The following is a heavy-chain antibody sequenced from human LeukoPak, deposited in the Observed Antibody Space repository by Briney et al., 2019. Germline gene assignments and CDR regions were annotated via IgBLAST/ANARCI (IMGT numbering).Heavy chain of an antibody. D-gene: IGHD1-26*01. CDR3: ARARSAGAREEFDY. CDR1: GGSISSYY. J-gene: IGHJ4*02. CDR2: IYYTGST. V-gene: IGHV4-59*01. Sequence: SGTLSLTCTVSGGSISSYYWSWIRQPPGKGLEWIGYIYYTGSTYYNPSLKSRVTISEDTSKNQFSLKLSSVTAADAAVYYCARARSAGAREEFDYWGQGTLVTVSS.